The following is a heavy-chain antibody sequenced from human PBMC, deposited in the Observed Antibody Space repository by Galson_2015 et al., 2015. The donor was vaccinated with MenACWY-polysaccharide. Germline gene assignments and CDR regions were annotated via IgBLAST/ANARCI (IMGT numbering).Heavy chain of an antibody. D-gene: IGHD3-9*01. V-gene: IGHV4-4*02. CDR3: ASRDRRTGSPY. Sequence: ETLSLTCTVSGGSISSSDWWSWVRQPPGEGLEWIGEIHHTENTNYNSSLKSRVSASVDKSKHQFSLKLSSVTVADTAVYYCASRDRRTGSPYWGQGILVTVSS. J-gene: IGHJ4*02. CDR2: IHHTENT. CDR1: GGSISSSDW.